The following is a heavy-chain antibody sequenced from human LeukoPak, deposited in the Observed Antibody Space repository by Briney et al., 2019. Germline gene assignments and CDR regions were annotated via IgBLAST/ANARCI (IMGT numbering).Heavy chain of an antibody. Sequence: GGSLRLSCAASGFAFSEAAIHWVGQASGKGLEWVGRIRSRTSDYATAYAASVKGRFTISRDDSKNRAFLQMNSLRTEDTAVYYCTRHLIDYWGQGTLVTVSS. CDR2: IRSRTSDYAT. CDR1: GFAFSEAA. V-gene: IGHV3-73*01. CDR3: TRHLIDY. J-gene: IGHJ4*02.